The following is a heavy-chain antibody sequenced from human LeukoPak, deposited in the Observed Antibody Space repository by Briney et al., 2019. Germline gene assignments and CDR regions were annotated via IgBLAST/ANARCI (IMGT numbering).Heavy chain of an antibody. CDR3: ARSVEMATIPLDY. CDR2: MWYDGSNK. V-gene: IGHV3-33*01. CDR1: GFTFSSYG. J-gene: IGHJ4*02. Sequence: GGSLRLSCAASGFTFSSYGMHWVRQAPGKGLEWVAVMWYDGSNKYYADSVKGRFTISRDNSKNTLHLQMNSLRAEDTAVYYCARSVEMATIPLDYWGQGTLATVSS. D-gene: IGHD5-24*01.